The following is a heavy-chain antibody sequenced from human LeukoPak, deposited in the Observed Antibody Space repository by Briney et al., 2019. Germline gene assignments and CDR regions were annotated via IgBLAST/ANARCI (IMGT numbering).Heavy chain of an antibody. Sequence: PGGSLRLSCAASGFTFSSFWMHWVRQAPGKGLVWVSRIDYDGTTTAYADSVKGRFTISRDNAKNTLFLQLNSLRVEDTAVYFCVRRRWGDFDHWGQGNLVTVSS. J-gene: IGHJ4*02. V-gene: IGHV3-74*01. CDR2: IDYDGTTT. CDR1: GFTFSSFW. CDR3: VRRRWGDFDH. D-gene: IGHD3-16*01.